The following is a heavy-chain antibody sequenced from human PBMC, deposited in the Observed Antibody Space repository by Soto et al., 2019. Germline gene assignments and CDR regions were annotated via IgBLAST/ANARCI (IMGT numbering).Heavy chain of an antibody. D-gene: IGHD2-15*01. CDR3: AAGHVDRNYCSGGSCAFVAFDI. V-gene: IGHV5-10-1*01. J-gene: IGHJ3*02. Sequence: GECLKTSCKGPGYSFTSYWISWVLQMPGKGLESMGRIDRSDSYTNYSPSFQGHVTISADKSISTACLQWSSLKASDTAMYYCAAGHVDRNYCSGGSCAFVAFDIWGQATMVTVSS. CDR1: GYSFTSYW. CDR2: IDRSDSYT.